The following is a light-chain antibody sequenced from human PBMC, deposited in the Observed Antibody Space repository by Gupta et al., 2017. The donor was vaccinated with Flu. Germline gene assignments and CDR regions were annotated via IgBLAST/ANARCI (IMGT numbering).Light chain of an antibody. CDR1: QSLLHSNGYKY. J-gene: IGKJ2*01. CDR2: LGS. CDR3: MQTLQSPYT. Sequence: VTPGEPASIACRSSQSLLHSNGYKYLDWYLQKPGQSPQLLIYLGSFRASGVPDRFSGSGSGTYFTLKISRVEPEDVGVYYCMQTLQSPYTFGQGTKLEI. V-gene: IGKV2-28*01.